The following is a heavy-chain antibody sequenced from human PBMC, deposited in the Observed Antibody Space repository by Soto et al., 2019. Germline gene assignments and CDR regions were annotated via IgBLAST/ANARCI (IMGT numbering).Heavy chain of an antibody. CDR1: GFTFSDAW. Sequence: GGSLRLSCASSGFTFSDAWINWVRQAPGKGLEWVGRIKSKTDGGTTDYAAPVKGRFTISRDDSKNTLYLQMNSLKTEDTAVYYCTTGMGYNPGFDYWGQGTLVTVSS. CDR2: IKSKTDGGTT. J-gene: IGHJ4*02. D-gene: IGHD1-1*01. V-gene: IGHV3-15*07. CDR3: TTGMGYNPGFDY.